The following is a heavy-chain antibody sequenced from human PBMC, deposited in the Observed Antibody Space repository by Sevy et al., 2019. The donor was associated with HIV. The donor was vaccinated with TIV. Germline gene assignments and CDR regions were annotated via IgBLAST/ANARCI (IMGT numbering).Heavy chain of an antibody. V-gene: IGHV3-30*03. D-gene: IGHD1-1*01. CDR3: ATRWTPGY. J-gene: IGHJ4*02. Sequence: GGSLRLSCAASGFTFSSYGMHWVRQAPGKGLEWVAVISYDGSNKYYADPVKGRFTISRDNSNNMMYLQMNSLRGEDTAVYYGATRWTPGYWGQGTLVTVSS. CDR1: GFTFSSYG. CDR2: ISYDGSNK.